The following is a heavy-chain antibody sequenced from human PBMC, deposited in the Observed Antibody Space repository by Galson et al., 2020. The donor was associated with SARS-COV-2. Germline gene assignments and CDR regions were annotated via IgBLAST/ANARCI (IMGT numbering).Heavy chain of an antibody. CDR1: GYSIRSGYY. V-gene: IGHV4-38-2*02. J-gene: IGHJ4*02. CDR3: ARIQSSMIVVVVPGYFDY. Sequence: SETLSLTCTVSGYSIRSGYYWGWIRQPPGQGLEWIGRIYHSGSPYYNPSLKSRVTISVDTSKNQFSLKLSSVTAADTAVYYCARIQSSMIVVVVPGYFDYWGQGTLVTVSS. D-gene: IGHD3-22*01. CDR2: IYHSGSP.